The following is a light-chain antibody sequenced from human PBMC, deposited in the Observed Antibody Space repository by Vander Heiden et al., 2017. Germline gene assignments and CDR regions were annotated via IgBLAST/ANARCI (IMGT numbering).Light chain of an antibody. Sequence: DIVLTQSPATLSLSPGERATLSCRASQSVSSYFVFCQQQPGHAASLFMYYVSATPTGTQARFSGRGSGKDFILTISRVEHEDSAVYYRQQRDNWPHTFGGGTKVEIK. J-gene: IGKJ4*01. CDR3: QQRDNWPHT. CDR2: YVS. CDR1: QSVSSY. V-gene: IGKV3-11*01.